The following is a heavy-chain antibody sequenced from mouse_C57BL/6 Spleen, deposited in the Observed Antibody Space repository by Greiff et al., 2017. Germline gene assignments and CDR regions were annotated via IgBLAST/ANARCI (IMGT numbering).Heavy chain of an antibody. CDR2: ISDGGSYT. D-gene: IGHD2-2*01. J-gene: IGHJ3*01. CDR3: AREDGYDLGFAY. V-gene: IGHV5-4*01. CDR1: GFTFSSYA. Sequence: DVKLVESGGGLVKPGGSLKLSCAASGFTFSSYAMSWVRQTPEKRLAWVATISDGGSYTYYPDHVKGRFTISRDNAKNNLYLQMSHLKSDDTAMYYCAREDGYDLGFAYWGQGTLVTVSA.